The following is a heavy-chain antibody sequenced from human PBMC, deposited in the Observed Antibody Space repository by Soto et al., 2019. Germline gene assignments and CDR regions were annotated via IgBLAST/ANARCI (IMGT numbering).Heavy chain of an antibody. D-gene: IGHD6-19*01. J-gene: IGHJ4*02. CDR3: ARSVEGHFDY. CDR1: GFTFSVYS. Sequence: VPLVESGGGLVQPGGSLRLSCAASGFTFSVYSMNWIRQAPGKGLQWVSYMTSDMKTIHYADSVKGRFTISRDNAKNLVYLQMTSLRDEDTAVYYCARSVEGHFDYWGQGALVTVSS. V-gene: IGHV3-48*02. CDR2: MTSDMKTI.